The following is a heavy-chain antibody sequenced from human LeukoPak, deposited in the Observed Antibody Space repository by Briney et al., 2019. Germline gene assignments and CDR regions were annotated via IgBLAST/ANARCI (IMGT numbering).Heavy chain of an antibody. CDR1: GGSISSYY. Sequence: PSETPSLTCTVSGGSISSYYWSWIRQPPGKGLEWSGYMYYSGGTNYNPSVKSRITISVDMSKNQVSLKLSSVTAADTAVYYCARDRVGQQLVGRKYYYSHMDVWGKGTTVTISS. CDR3: ARDRVGQQLVGRKYYYSHMDV. D-gene: IGHD6-13*01. V-gene: IGHV4-59*01. CDR2: MYYSGGT. J-gene: IGHJ6*03.